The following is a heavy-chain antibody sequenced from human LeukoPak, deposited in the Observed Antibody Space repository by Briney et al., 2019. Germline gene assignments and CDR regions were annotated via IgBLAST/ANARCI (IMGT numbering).Heavy chain of an antibody. D-gene: IGHD3-3*01. V-gene: IGHV1-3*01. J-gene: IGHJ5*02. CDR1: GYTFTSST. CDR3: ARVGTIFGVTSRYWFDP. Sequence: ASVKVSCKASGYTFTSSTMHWVRQAPGQRLEWMGWINAGNGNTKYSQKFQGRVTITRDTSASTAYMELSSLRSEDTAVYYCARVGTIFGVTSRYWFDPWGQGTLVTVSS. CDR2: INAGNGNT.